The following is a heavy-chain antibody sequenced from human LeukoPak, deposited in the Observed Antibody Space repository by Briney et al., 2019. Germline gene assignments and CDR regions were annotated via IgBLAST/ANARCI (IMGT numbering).Heavy chain of an antibody. V-gene: IGHV2-5*02. Sequence: SGPTLVKPPQTLTLTCTFSGFSLPTGGGGVGWIRQPPGKALEWLSLSYWDDDERYSPALKRRLTSTKDTSKTQVVLTITNMDPVDTATYYCAHITTVTCADYWGQGTLVTVSS. D-gene: IGHD4-11*01. CDR1: GFSLPTGGGG. CDR2: SYWDDDE. J-gene: IGHJ4*02. CDR3: AHITTVTCADY.